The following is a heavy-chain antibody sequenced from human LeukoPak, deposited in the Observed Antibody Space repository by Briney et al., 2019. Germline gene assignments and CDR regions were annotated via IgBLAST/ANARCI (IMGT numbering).Heavy chain of an antibody. J-gene: IGHJ5*02. CDR3: ARDPGDSSGYYYGWFDP. CDR2: INWNGGST. D-gene: IGHD3-22*01. Sequence: GGSLRLSCAASGFTFDDYGMSWVRQAPGKGLEWVSGINWNGGSTGYADSVKGRFTISRDNAKNSLYLQMNSLRAEDTALYYCARDPGDSSGYYYGWFDPWGQGTLVTVSS. V-gene: IGHV3-20*04. CDR1: GFTFDDYG.